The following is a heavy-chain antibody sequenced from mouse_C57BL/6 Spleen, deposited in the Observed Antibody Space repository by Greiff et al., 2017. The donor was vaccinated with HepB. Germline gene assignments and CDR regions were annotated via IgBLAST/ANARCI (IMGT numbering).Heavy chain of an antibody. CDR2: IYPGSGNT. J-gene: IGHJ4*01. CDR1: GYTFTDYY. D-gene: IGHD2-5*01. CDR3: ARSGYSNLYYYAVDY. Sequence: QVHVKQSGAELVRPGASVKLSCKASGYTFTDYYINWVKQRPGQGLEWIARIYPGSGNTYYNEKFKGKATLTAEKSSSTAYMQLSSLTSEDSAVYFCARSGYSNLYYYAVDYWGQGTSVTVSS. V-gene: IGHV1-76*01.